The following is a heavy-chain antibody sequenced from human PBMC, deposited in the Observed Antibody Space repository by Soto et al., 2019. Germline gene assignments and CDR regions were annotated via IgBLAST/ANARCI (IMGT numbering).Heavy chain of an antibody. CDR3: ARDGGYGTPFEY. D-gene: IGHD5-12*01. CDR1: GFAFSSYW. CDR2: ITGDGTNT. V-gene: IGHV3-74*01. Sequence: VQVVQSGGGLVQPGGSLRLSCAASGFAFSSYWLHWVRQAPGNGLMFVSRITGDGTNTAYATSVKGRFTISRDNAKNMDYLQMDSLKAEDTAVYYCARDGGYGTPFEYWGQGALVTVSS. J-gene: IGHJ4*02.